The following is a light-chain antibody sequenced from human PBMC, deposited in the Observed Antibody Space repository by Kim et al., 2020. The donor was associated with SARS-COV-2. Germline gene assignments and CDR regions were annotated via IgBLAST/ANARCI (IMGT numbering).Light chain of an antibody. J-gene: IGKJ1*01. V-gene: IGKV3-11*01. Sequence: PGERATLSCRASQSVATYLAWYQQKPGQAPRLLINDASNRATGIPARFSVSGSGTDFTLTISSLAPEDFAVYYCQQRSNWPWTFGQGTKVDI. CDR1: QSVATY. CDR2: DAS. CDR3: QQRSNWPWT.